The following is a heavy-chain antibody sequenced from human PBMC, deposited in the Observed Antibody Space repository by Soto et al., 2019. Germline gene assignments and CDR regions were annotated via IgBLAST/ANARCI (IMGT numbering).Heavy chain of an antibody. Sequence: QVQLVQSGTEVKKPGASVKVSCKGSGYTFTSYGVTWVRQDPGQGLVWMGWISDNNGQTDYDHRLQGRLTMTTATAASTAYMELRSLTSADTAVYYCARDLGVDMVTTSSGTAAGSRDYWGQGTLVTVSS. J-gene: IGHJ4*02. CDR3: ARDLGVDMVTTSSGTAAGSRDY. V-gene: IGHV1-18*01. CDR1: GYTFTSYG. CDR2: ISDNNGQT. D-gene: IGHD5-12*01.